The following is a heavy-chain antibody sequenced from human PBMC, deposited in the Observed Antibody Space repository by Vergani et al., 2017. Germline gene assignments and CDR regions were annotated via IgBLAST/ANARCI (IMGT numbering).Heavy chain of an antibody. V-gene: IGHV1-18*04. Sequence: QVQLVQSGAEVKKPGASVKVSCKASGYTFTSYGISWVRQAPGQGLEWLGWISAYNGNTNYAQKLQGRVTMTTDTSTSTAYIELRTLRSDDTAVYYCAGEQWLQIDFFAYWGQGTLVTVSS. D-gene: IGHD6-19*01. CDR3: AGEQWLQIDFFAY. J-gene: IGHJ4*02. CDR2: ISAYNGNT. CDR1: GYTFTSYG.